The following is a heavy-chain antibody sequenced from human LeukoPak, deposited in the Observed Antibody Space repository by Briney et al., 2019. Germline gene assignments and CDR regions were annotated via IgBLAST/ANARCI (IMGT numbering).Heavy chain of an antibody. V-gene: IGHV3-23*01. J-gene: IGHJ3*02. Sequence: QPGGSLRLSCATSQFKFNNYGMTWVRQAPGKGLEWVSSITGSGGSTQYADSVQGRFTISRDNSKNTLYLQMNSLRAEDTAVYYCAKDPNGDYIGTFDIWSQGTMVTVSS. CDR1: QFKFNNYG. CDR3: AKDPNGDYIGTFDI. CDR2: ITGSGGST. D-gene: IGHD4-17*01.